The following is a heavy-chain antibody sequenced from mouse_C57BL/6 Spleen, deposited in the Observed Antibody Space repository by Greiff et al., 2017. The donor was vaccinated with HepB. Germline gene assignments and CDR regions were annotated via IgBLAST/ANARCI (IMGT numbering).Heavy chain of an antibody. CDR3: TRDRNYGHEEVWFAY. Sequence: EVMLVESGEGLVKPGGSLKLSCAASGFTFSSYAMSWVRQTPEKRLEWVAYISSGGDYIYYADTVKGRFTISRDNARNTLYLQMSSLKSEDTAMYYCTRDRNYGHEEVWFAYWGQGTLVTVSA. J-gene: IGHJ3*01. CDR1: GFTFSSYA. CDR2: ISSGGDYI. D-gene: IGHD1-1*02. V-gene: IGHV5-9-1*02.